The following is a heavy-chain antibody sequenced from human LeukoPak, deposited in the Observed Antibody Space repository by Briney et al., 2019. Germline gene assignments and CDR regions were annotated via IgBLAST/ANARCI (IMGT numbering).Heavy chain of an antibody. CDR2: ISSRGTTT. D-gene: IGHD6-19*01. V-gene: IGHV3-48*03. CDR3: ARGGQGWLAFDI. J-gene: IGHJ3*02. Sequence: GGSLRLSCAASGFTFSSYEMNWVRQAPGKGLEWVSYISSRGTTTYYADSVKGRFTISRDNAKNSLYLQMNSLRAEDTAVYYCARGGQGWLAFDIWGQGTMVTVSS. CDR1: GFTFSSYE.